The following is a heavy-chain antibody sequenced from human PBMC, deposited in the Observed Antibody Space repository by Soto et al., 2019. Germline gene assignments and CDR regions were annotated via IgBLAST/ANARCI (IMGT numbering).Heavy chain of an antibody. Sequence: ASVKVSCKASGYTFTSYGISWVRQAPGQGLEWMGWISAYNGNTNYAQKLQGRVTMTTDTSTSTAYVELRSLRSDDTAVYYCARIDYGDYGVRYYGMDVWGQGTTVTVSS. CDR2: ISAYNGNT. J-gene: IGHJ6*02. CDR1: GYTFTSYG. V-gene: IGHV1-18*01. CDR3: ARIDYGDYGVRYYGMDV. D-gene: IGHD4-17*01.